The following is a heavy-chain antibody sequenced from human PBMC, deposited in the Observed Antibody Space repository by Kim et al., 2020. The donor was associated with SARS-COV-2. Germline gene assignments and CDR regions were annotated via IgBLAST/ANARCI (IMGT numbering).Heavy chain of an antibody. J-gene: IGHJ4*02. D-gene: IGHD1-26*01. CDR3: ARDFSGPDEEGDY. CDR1: GFTFSTCW. V-gene: IGHV3-74*01. Sequence: GGSLRLSCAASGFTFSTCWMHWVRQVPGKGLVWVSRINGDGTSTSYADSVKGRFTISRDNAKNTLYLQMNSLRAEDTAIYFCARDFSGPDEEGDYWGQGT. CDR2: INGDGTST.